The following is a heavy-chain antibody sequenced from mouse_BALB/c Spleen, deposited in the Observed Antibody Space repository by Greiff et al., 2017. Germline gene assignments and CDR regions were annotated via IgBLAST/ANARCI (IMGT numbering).Heavy chain of an antibody. CDR2: INNNGGST. V-gene: IGHV5-6-2*01. Sequence: EVMLVESGGGLVKLGGSLKLSCAASGFTFSSYYMSWVRQTPEKRLELVAAINNNGGSTYYPDTVKGRFTISRDNAKNTLYLQLSSLKSEDTALYYFARHGVYGYPFAYWGQGTLVTVSA. CDR1: GFTFSSYY. D-gene: IGHD1-2*01. CDR3: ARHGVYGYPFAY. J-gene: IGHJ3*01.